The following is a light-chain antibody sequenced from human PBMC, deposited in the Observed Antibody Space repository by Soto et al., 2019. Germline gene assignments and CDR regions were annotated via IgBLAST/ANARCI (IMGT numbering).Light chain of an antibody. V-gene: IGKV1-39*01. CDR1: QNIDNH. CDR2: AAS. CDR3: QQSSSSPPIT. J-gene: IGKJ5*01. Sequence: DTQLTQSPSSLSASLGDSVSISCRASQNIDNHLHWYRQKSGKAPEVLIYAASTLRDGVSSRFSGSGYGTEFTLTINNLQPEDFATYYCQQSSSSPPITFGQGTRLDI.